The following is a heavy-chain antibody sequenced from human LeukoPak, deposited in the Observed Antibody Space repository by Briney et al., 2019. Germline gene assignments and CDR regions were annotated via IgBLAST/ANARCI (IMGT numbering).Heavy chain of an antibody. CDR2: IYTSGST. J-gene: IGHJ4*02. CDR1: GGSISSYY. Sequence: PSETLSLTCTVSGGSISSYYWSWIRQPAGKGLEWIGRIYTSGSTNYNPSLKSRVTMSVDTSKNQFSLKLSSVTAADTAVYYCARGRIVGSSWHDSSGYDYWGQGTLVTVSS. D-gene: IGHD3-22*01. V-gene: IGHV4-4*07. CDR3: ARGRIVGSSWHDSSGYDY.